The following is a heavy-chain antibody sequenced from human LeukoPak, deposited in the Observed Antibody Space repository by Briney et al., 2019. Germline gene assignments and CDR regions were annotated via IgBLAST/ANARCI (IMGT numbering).Heavy chain of an antibody. V-gene: IGHV3-30*18. CDR2: ISYDGSTG. CDR1: GFTFSSFG. D-gene: IGHD6-19*01. Sequence: GGSLRLSCAASGFTFSSFGIHWVRHAPGKGLEWVALISYDGSTGYYADSVRGRFTVYRDNSKTTVYLQMNRLRPEDTAVYHCAKDQSRAVTGTWDFWGQGTLVTVSS. J-gene: IGHJ4*02. CDR3: AKDQSRAVTGTWDF.